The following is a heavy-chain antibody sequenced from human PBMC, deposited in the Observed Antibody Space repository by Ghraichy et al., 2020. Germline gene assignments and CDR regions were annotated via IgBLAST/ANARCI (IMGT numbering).Heavy chain of an antibody. J-gene: IGHJ5*02. Sequence: KSHSGSSNYNPSLKSRVTVSMDTSRNQFSLKLNSVNAADTAMYYCARDPYDGTHFYSWGQGTL. D-gene: IGHD3-3*02. CDR2: KSHSGSS. V-gene: IGHV4-34*01. CDR3: ARDPYDGTHFYS.